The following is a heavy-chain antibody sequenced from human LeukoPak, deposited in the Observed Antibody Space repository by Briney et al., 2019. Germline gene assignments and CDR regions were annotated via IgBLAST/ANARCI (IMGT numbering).Heavy chain of an antibody. Sequence: PSETLSLTCTVSGGSISSFYWSWIRQPPGKGLEWIGYMHYSGSSNYNPSLKSRLTMSVDTSKNQFSLKLSSVTAADTAVYYCARRITSSCFDPWGQGTLVTVSS. CDR1: GGSISSFY. J-gene: IGHJ5*02. D-gene: IGHD3-10*01. CDR3: ARRITSSCFDP. CDR2: MHYSGSS. V-gene: IGHV4-59*01.